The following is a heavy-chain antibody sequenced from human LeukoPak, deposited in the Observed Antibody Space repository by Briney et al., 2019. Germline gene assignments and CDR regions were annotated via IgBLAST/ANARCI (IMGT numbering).Heavy chain of an antibody. CDR1: GYTFTGYY. J-gene: IGHJ4*02. D-gene: IGHD2-2*01. V-gene: IGHV1-2*02. CDR2: INPNSGGT. Sequence: ASVKVSCKASGYTFTGYYMHWVRQAPGQGLEWMGWINPNSGGTNYAQKSQGRVTMTRDTSISTAYMELSRLRSDDTAVYYCARDRRYCSSTSCYTFDYWGQGTLVTVSS. CDR3: ARDRRYCSSTSCYTFDY.